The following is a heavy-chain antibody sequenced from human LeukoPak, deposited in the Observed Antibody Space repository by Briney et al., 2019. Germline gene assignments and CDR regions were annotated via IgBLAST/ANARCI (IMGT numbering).Heavy chain of an antibody. Sequence: SETLSLTCSVSGGSIMSYNHYWSWIRQSPGKGLQWIAEVNHRGDTNYNPSVKGRVTISVDTSKNQFSLKVTSLTAADTAVYYCARGPTISETGYFDYWGQGTLVTVSS. J-gene: IGHJ4*03. CDR3: ARGPTISETGYFDY. V-gene: IGHV4-34*01. CDR2: VNHRGDT. D-gene: IGHD1-1*01. CDR1: GGSIMSYNHY.